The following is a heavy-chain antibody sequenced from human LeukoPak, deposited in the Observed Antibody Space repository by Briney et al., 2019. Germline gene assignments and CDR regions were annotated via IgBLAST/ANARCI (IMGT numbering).Heavy chain of an antibody. J-gene: IGHJ4*02. Sequence: ASVKVTCKVSGYTFSSYNIHWVRQAPGQGLEWMGIINPSGGTSYAQNLQGRITMTRDTSTSTVYMELSSLRSEDTAVYYCAREGVAGTGLDYWGQGTLVTVSS. V-gene: IGHV1-46*01. CDR3: AREGVAGTGLDY. D-gene: IGHD6-13*01. CDR1: GYTFSSYN. CDR2: INPSGGT.